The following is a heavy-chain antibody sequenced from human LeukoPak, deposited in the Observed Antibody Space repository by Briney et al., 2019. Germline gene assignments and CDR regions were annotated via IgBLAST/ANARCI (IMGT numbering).Heavy chain of an antibody. V-gene: IGHV4-4*07. J-gene: IGHJ4*02. Sequence: SETLSLTCTVSGGSISSYYWSSIRQPAGKGLEWIGRIYTSGSTNYNPSLKSRVTISVDKSKNQFSLKLSSVTAADTAVYYCARGVRYGAPPDYWGQGTLVTVSS. CDR3: ARGVRYGAPPDY. CDR1: GGSISSYY. CDR2: IYTSGST. D-gene: IGHD4-17*01.